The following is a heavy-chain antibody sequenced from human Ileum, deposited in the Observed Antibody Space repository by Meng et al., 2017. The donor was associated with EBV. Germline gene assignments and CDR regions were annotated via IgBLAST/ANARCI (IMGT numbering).Heavy chain of an antibody. J-gene: IGHJ4*02. CDR2: INTNTGKP. Sequence: VPVVQLGTGVKKPGGSVRISCKASGYTFTTYGMNWVRQAPGQGLEWMGWINTNTGKPTYAQGLTGRFVFSLDTSVSTAYLQISSLKAEDTAVYYCARDSEAADYWGQGTLVTVSS. CDR3: ARDSEAADY. CDR1: GYTFTTYG. V-gene: IGHV7-4-1*02. D-gene: IGHD6-25*01.